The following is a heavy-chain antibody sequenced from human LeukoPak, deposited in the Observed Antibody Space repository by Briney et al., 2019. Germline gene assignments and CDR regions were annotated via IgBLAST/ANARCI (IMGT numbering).Heavy chain of an antibody. CDR1: GFTFSSYA. Sequence: PGGSLRLSCAASGFTFSSYAMHWVRQAPGKGLEWVAVISYDGSNKYYADSVKGRFTISRDNSKNTLYLQMNSLRAEDTAVYYCASPGAMITFDPFQHWGQGTLVTVSS. CDR3: ASPGAMITFDPFQH. V-gene: IGHV3-30-3*01. D-gene: IGHD3-16*01. J-gene: IGHJ1*01. CDR2: ISYDGSNK.